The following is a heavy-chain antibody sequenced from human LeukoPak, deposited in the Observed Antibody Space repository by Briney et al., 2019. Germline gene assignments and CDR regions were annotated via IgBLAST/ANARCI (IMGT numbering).Heavy chain of an antibody. J-gene: IGHJ2*01. Sequence: ASVKVSCKASGYTFTGYYMHWVRQAPGQGLEWMGWINPNSGGTNYAQKFQGRVTMTRDTSISTAYMELSRLRSDDTAVYYCARDPSNTSGWYQYFDAWGRGTLVSVSS. CDR2: INPNSGGT. D-gene: IGHD6-19*01. CDR3: ARDPSNTSGWYQYFDA. V-gene: IGHV1-2*02. CDR1: GYTFTGYY.